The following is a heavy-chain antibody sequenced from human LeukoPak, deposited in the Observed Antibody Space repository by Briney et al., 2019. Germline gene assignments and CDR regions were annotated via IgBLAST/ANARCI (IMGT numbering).Heavy chain of an antibody. CDR1: GYTFTGYY. Sequence: ASVKVSCKASGYTFTGYYMHWVRQAPGQGLEWMGWINPNSGGTNYAQKFQGWVTMTRDTSISTAYMELSRLRSDDTAVYYCARMERGYSYGYYYYGMDVWGQGTTVTVSS. CDR2: INPNSGGT. J-gene: IGHJ6*02. CDR3: ARMERGYSYGYYYYGMDV. V-gene: IGHV1-2*04. D-gene: IGHD5-18*01.